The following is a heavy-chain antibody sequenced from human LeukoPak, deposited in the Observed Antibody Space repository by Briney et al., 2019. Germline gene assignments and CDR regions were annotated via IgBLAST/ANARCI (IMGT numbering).Heavy chain of an antibody. D-gene: IGHD2-15*01. CDR3: ARDGSLAVVEAFDI. CDR2: INPNSGGT. V-gene: IGHV1-2*02. J-gene: IGHJ3*02. Sequence: ASVKVSCKASGYTFTGYYMHWVRQAPGQGLEWMGWINPNSGGTNYAQKFQGRVTMTRDTSISTAYMEPSRLRSDDTAVYYCARDGSLAVVEAFDIWGQGTMVTVSS. CDR1: GYTFTGYY.